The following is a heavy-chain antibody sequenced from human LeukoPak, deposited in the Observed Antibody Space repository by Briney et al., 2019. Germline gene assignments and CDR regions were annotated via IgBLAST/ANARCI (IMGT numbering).Heavy chain of an antibody. J-gene: IGHJ3*02. CDR3: ARGPYYDFWSGSTGAAFDI. D-gene: IGHD3-3*01. V-gene: IGHV3-30*03. CDR1: GFTFSSYG. Sequence: PGGSLRLSCAASGFTFSSYGMHWVRQAPGKGLEWVAVISYDGSNKYYADSVKGRFTISRDNSKNTLYLQMNSLRAEDTAVYYCARGPYYDFWSGSTGAAFDIWGQGTMVTVSS. CDR2: ISYDGSNK.